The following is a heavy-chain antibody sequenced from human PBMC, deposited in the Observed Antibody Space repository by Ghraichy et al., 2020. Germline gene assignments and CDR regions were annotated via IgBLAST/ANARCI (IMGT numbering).Heavy chain of an antibody. Sequence: GGSLRLSCAASGFTFSDYYMSWIRQAPGKGLEWVSYISSSGSTIYYADSVKGRFTISRDNAKNSLDLQMNSLRAEDTAVYYCARSRDCSSTSCNDAFDIWGQGTMVTVSS. CDR2: ISSSGSTI. CDR3: ARSRDCSSTSCNDAFDI. CDR1: GFTFSDYY. D-gene: IGHD2-2*01. J-gene: IGHJ3*02. V-gene: IGHV3-11*01.